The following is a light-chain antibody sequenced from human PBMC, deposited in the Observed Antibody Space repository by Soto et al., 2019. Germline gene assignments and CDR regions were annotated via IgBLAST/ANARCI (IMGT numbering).Light chain of an antibody. CDR2: LGS. V-gene: IGKV2-28*01. J-gene: IGKJ1*01. Sequence: DIVVTQSPLSLPVTPGEPASISWRSSQSLLHSNGYNYLDWYLQKPGQSPQLLIYLGSNRASGVPDRFSGSGSGTDFTLKISRVEAEDVGLYYCMQALQAPLTFGQGTKVDIK. CDR3: MQALQAPLT. CDR1: QSLLHSNGYNY.